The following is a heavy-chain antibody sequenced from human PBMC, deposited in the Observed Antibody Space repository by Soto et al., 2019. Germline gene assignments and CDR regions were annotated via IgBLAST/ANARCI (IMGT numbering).Heavy chain of an antibody. CDR3: ARDRELLPLDY. D-gene: IGHD1-26*01. J-gene: IGHJ4*02. CDR1: GGSISSSNW. V-gene: IGHV4-4*02. CDR2: IYHGGST. Sequence: QVQLQESGPGLVKPSGTLSLTCAVSGGSISSSNWWSWVRQPPGKGLEWIGEIYHGGSTNYNPSRESXXNXSXAKSKNQFSLKLSSVTAADTAVYYCARDRELLPLDYWGQGTLVTVAS.